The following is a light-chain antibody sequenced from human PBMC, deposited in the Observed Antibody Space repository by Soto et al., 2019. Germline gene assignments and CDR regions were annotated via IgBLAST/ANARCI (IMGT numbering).Light chain of an antibody. CDR1: QGITSY. V-gene: IGKV1-9*01. CDR3: QQTYSTFPFT. Sequence: IQLTQSPSSLSAAGGDRVTITCRVSQGITSYLAWYQQRPGKAPRLLIYSASTLQSGVPSRFSGRGSGTEFTLTISSLQPDDFATYYCQQTYSTFPFTFGQGTKVDIK. CDR2: SAS. J-gene: IGKJ2*01.